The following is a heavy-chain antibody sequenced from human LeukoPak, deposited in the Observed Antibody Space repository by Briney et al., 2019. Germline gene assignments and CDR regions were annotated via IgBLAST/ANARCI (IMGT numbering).Heavy chain of an antibody. Sequence: ASVKVSCKASGYTFTGYYMHWVRQAPGQGLEWMEWINPNSGGTNYAQKFQGRVTMTRDTSISTAYMELRRLRSDDTAVYYCTQHLDGQLWIFDYWGQGTVVTVSS. CDR2: INPNSGGT. V-gene: IGHV1-2*02. CDR3: TQHLDGQLWIFDY. D-gene: IGHD5-18*01. J-gene: IGHJ4*02. CDR1: GYTFTGYY.